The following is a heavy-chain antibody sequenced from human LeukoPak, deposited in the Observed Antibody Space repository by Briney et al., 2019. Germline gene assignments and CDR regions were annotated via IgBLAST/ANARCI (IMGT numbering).Heavy chain of an antibody. J-gene: IGHJ4*02. CDR2: ISGGGGST. V-gene: IGHV3-23*01. CDR1: EFDFSSHA. CDR3: AKGGKWDVTPFDY. D-gene: IGHD1-26*01. Sequence: GGSLRLSCAASEFDFSSHAMTWVRQAPGKGLEWVSTISGGGGSTYYADSVKGRFTISRDNSKNTLYLQVNSLRAEDTAVYYCAKGGKWDVTPFDYWGQGTLVTVSS.